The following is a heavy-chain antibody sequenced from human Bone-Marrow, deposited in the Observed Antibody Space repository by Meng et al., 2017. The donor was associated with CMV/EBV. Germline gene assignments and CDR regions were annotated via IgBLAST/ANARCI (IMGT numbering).Heavy chain of an antibody. D-gene: IGHD3-3*01. V-gene: IGHV3-66*02. Sequence: GESLKISCAASGFTVSSNYMSWVRQAPGKGLEWVSVIYSGGSTYYADSVKGRFTISRDNSKNTLYLQMNSLRAEDTAVYYCAKATYYDFWSGYYQYYYYGMDVWGQGTTVTVSS. J-gene: IGHJ6*02. CDR3: AKATYYDFWSGYYQYYYYGMDV. CDR1: GFTVSSNY. CDR2: IYSGGST.